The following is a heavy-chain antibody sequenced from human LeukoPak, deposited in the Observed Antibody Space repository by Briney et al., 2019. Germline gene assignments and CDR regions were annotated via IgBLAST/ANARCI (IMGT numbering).Heavy chain of an antibody. V-gene: IGHV1-8*01. D-gene: IGHD3-22*01. Sequence: ASVKVSCNASGYTFTSYDINWVRQATGQGLEWMGWMNPNSGNTGYAQKFQGRVTMTRNTSISTAYMELSSLRSEDTAVYYCARVRLVNYYDSSGYPEAFDIWGQGTMVTVSS. CDR1: GYTFTSYD. CDR3: ARVRLVNYYDSSGYPEAFDI. J-gene: IGHJ3*02. CDR2: MNPNSGNT.